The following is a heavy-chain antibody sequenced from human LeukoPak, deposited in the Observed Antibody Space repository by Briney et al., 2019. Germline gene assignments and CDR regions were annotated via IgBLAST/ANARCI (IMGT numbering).Heavy chain of an antibody. D-gene: IGHD3-10*01. CDR1: GFTFSSYA. CDR2: ISGSGDST. CDR3: AKDGALLWFGELFSYFDY. Sequence: GGSLRLSCAASGFTFSSYAMNWVRQAPGKGLEWVSVISGSGDSTYHADSVKGRFTISRDNSKNTLYLQMNSLRAEDTAVYYCAKDGALLWFGELFSYFDYWGQGTLVTVSS. J-gene: IGHJ4*02. V-gene: IGHV3-23*01.